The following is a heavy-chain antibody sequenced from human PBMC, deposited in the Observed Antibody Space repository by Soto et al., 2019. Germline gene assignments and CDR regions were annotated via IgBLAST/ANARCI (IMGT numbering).Heavy chain of an antibody. CDR3: ARDRYYYDSSGYPGYFDL. Sequence: KPSETLSLTCTVSGGSISSGDYYWSWIRQPPGKGLERIGYIYYSGSTYYNPSLKSRVTISVDTSKNQFSLKLSSVTAADTAVYYCARDRYYYDSSGYPGYFDLWGRGTLVTVSS. CDR1: GGSISSGDYY. D-gene: IGHD3-22*01. V-gene: IGHV4-30-4*01. CDR2: IYYSGST. J-gene: IGHJ2*01.